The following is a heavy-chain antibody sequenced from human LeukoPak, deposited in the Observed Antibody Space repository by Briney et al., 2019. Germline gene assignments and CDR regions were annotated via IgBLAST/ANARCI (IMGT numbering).Heavy chain of an antibody. J-gene: IGHJ4*02. CDR2: IYYSGST. D-gene: IGHD3-22*01. Sequence: SETLSLTCTVSGASISSGDYYWSWIRQHPGKGLEWIGYIYYSGSTYYNPSLKSRVTISVDTSKNQFSLKLSSVTAADTAVYCCARAYYYDSGALDYWGQGTLVTVSS. CDR1: GASISSGDYY. V-gene: IGHV4-31*03. CDR3: ARAYYYDSGALDY.